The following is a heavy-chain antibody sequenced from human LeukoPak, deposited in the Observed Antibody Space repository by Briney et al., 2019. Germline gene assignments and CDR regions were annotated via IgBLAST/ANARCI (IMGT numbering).Heavy chain of an antibody. D-gene: IGHD3-3*01. CDR1: GFTFSSYN. V-gene: IGHV3-48*04. Sequence: GGSLRLSCAASGFTFSSYNMNWVRQAPGKGLEWVSYISGRSDTIYYADSVKGRFIISRDNAKNSLYLQMNSLRAEDTAVYYCANAGNYNFWSGTNYYFDYWGQGTLVTVSS. J-gene: IGHJ4*02. CDR2: ISGRSDTI. CDR3: ANAGNYNFWSGTNYYFDY.